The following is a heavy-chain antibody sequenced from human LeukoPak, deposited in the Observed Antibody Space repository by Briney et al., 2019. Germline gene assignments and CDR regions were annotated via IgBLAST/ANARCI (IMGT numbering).Heavy chain of an antibody. J-gene: IGHJ4*02. CDR2: IYYSGST. D-gene: IGHD5-18*01. CDR3: ARLDTALSSSQM. V-gene: IGHV4-59*01. CDR1: GGSISSYN. Sequence: SETLSLTCIVSGGSISSYNWSWIRQPPGKGLEWIGYIYYSGSTHYNPSLKSRVTISVDTSKSQVSLKLSSVTAADTAVYSCARLDTALSSSQMWGEGTLVTVSS.